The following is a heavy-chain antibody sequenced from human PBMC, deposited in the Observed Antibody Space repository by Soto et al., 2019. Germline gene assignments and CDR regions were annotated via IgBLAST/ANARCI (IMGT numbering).Heavy chain of an antibody. CDR3: SGYYYGMDA. CDR1: GGSISSGCYS. J-gene: IGHJ6*02. Sequence: SETLSLTCAVSGGSISSGCYSWSWIRQPPGKGLEWIGYIYHSGSTYYNPSLKKYLYLQMNSLRPDDTALYYCAASRGFDSSGYSGYYYGMDAWGQGTTVTVSS. V-gene: IGHV4-30-2*01. CDR2: IYHSGST. D-gene: IGHD3-22*01.